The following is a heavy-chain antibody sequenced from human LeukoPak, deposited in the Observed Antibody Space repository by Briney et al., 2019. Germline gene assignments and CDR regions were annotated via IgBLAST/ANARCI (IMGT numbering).Heavy chain of an antibody. Sequence: GGSLRLSCADSGFTFETYAMHWVRQAPGKGLEWVGRSGNKVNSYSTEYAASVKGRFTISRDDSRNSLYLQMNSLKTEDTAVYYCLSGSYVAYWGQGTLVTVSS. CDR2: SGNKVNSYST. CDR1: GFTFETYA. J-gene: IGHJ4*02. D-gene: IGHD1-26*01. V-gene: IGHV3-72*01. CDR3: LSGSYVAY.